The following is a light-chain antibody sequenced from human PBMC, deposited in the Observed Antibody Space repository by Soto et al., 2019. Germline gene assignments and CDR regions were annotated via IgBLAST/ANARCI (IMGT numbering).Light chain of an antibody. CDR3: QQYGGSPPYT. CDR1: QSVSSRY. V-gene: IGKV3-20*01. J-gene: IGKJ2*01. CDR2: GAS. Sequence: EIVLTQSPGTLSLSPGERATLSCRASQSVSSRYLAWYQQKPGQAPRLLMYGASSRATGIPDRFSDSGSGTDFGVTISRLEREDFAVYYCQQYGGSPPYTFGQGTKLEIK.